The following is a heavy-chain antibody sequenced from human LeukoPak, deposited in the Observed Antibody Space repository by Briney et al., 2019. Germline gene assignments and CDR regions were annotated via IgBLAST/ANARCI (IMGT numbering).Heavy chain of an antibody. V-gene: IGHV3-30*04. D-gene: IGHD2-15*01. CDR1: GFTFSNYA. CDR2: ISYDGNNK. CDR3: ARDRVRDIIGDGMDV. Sequence: GGSLRLSCAASGFTFSNYAMHWVRQAPVKGLEWVAVISYDGNNKYNADSVNARFTIPRDNSKNTLYLQMNSLRAEDTAVYYCARDRVRDIIGDGMDVWGKGTTVTVSS. J-gene: IGHJ6*04.